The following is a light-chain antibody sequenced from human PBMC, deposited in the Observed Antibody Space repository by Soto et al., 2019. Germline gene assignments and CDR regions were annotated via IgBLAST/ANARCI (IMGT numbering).Light chain of an antibody. CDR3: SSYAGSNNRV. CDR2: EVS. Sequence: QSALTQPPSASGSPGQSVTISCTGTSSDVGGYNYVSWYQQHPGKAPKLMIDEVSKRPSGVPDRFSGSKSGNTASLTVSGLQAEDEADYYCSSYAGSNNRVFGTGTKLTVL. V-gene: IGLV2-8*01. J-gene: IGLJ1*01. CDR1: SSDVGGYNY.